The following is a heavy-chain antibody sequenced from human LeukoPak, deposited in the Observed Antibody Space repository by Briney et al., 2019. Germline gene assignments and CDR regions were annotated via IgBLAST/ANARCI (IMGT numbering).Heavy chain of an antibody. J-gene: IGHJ5*02. V-gene: IGHV3-7*01. Sequence: GGSLRLSCAASGFTFSSYWMSWVRQAPGKGLEWVANIKQGGSEKYYVDSVKGRFTISRDNAKNSLYLQMNSLRAEDTAVYYCARDIRPSEDRYYYDSSGYPGWWFDPWGQGTLVTVSS. CDR2: IKQGGSEK. D-gene: IGHD3-22*01. CDR3: ARDIRPSEDRYYYDSSGYPGWWFDP. CDR1: GFTFSSYW.